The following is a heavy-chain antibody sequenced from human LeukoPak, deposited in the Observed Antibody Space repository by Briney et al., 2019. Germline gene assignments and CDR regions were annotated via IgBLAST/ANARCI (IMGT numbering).Heavy chain of an antibody. CDR3: AREISDIVVVVAATRYYFDY. CDR1: GGSISSSY. J-gene: IGHJ4*02. V-gene: IGHV4-4*07. Sequence: SETLSLTCTVSGGSISSSYWSWIRQPAGRGLEWIGRIYTSGSPNYNPSLKSRVTMSVDTSKNQFSLKLNSVTAADTAVYYCAREISDIVVVVAATRYYFDYWGQGTLVTVSS. CDR2: IYTSGSP. D-gene: IGHD2-15*01.